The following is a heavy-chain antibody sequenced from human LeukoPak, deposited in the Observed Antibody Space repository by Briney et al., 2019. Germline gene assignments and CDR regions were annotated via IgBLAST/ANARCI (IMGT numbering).Heavy chain of an antibody. V-gene: IGHV1-24*01. CDR2: FDPEDGET. CDR3: ATDPARGPYSDWLSSFA. Sequence: ASVKVSCKVSGYTLTELSMHWVRQAPGKGLEWMGGFDPEDGETIYAQKFQGRVTMTEDTSTDTAYMELSSLRSEDTAVYYCATDPARGPYSDWLSSFAWGQGTLVTVSS. CDR1: GYTLTELS. J-gene: IGHJ5*02. D-gene: IGHD3-9*01.